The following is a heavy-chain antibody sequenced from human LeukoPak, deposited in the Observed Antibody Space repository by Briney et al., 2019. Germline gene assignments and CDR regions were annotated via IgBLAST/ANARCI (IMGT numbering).Heavy chain of an antibody. CDR3: ARAWMRSSSWYVGVY. Sequence: GSSVKVSCKASGGTFSSYAISWVRQAPGQGLEWMGGIIPIFGTANYAQKFQGRVTITRDTSISTAYMELSSLRSEDTAVYYCARAWMRSSSWYVGVYWGQGTLVTVSS. V-gene: IGHV1-69*05. CDR1: GGTFSSYA. CDR2: IIPIFGTA. J-gene: IGHJ4*02. D-gene: IGHD6-13*01.